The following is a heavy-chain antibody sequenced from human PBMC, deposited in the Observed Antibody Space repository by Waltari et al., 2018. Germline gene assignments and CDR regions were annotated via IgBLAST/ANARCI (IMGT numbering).Heavy chain of an antibody. Sequence: EVQLVESGGGLVQPGGSLRLSCAASGFTVSSSSFSWVRQAPGKGLEWFSFLYGGDSTYYADSVKGRFTISRDNSENTLYLQMNSLRAEDSAVYYCARDGGSGTVAGTFYYYGMDVWGQGTTVTVSS. V-gene: IGHV3-66*01. CDR2: LYGGDST. D-gene: IGHD6-19*01. J-gene: IGHJ6*02. CDR3: ARDGGSGTVAGTFYYYGMDV. CDR1: GFTVSSSS.